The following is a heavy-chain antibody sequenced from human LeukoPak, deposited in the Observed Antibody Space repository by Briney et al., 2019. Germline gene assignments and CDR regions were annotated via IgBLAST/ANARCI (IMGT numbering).Heavy chain of an antibody. V-gene: IGHV4-59*01. CDR2: IYYSGST. J-gene: IGHJ3*02. CDR1: GGSISRYY. D-gene: IGHD1-7*01. Sequence: SETLSLTCTVSGGSISRYYWSWIRQPPGKGLEWIGYIYYSGSTNYIPSLKSRVTISVDTSKNQFSLKLSSVTAADTAVYYCARGPVGGTTYNDGDAFDIWGQGTMVTVSS. CDR3: ARGPVGGTTYNDGDAFDI.